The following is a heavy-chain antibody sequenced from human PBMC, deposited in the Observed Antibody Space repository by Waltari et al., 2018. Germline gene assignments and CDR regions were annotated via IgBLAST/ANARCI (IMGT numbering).Heavy chain of an antibody. CDR1: GFTFSSYG. CDR2: IRYDGSNK. V-gene: IGHV3-30*02. D-gene: IGHD4-17*01. J-gene: IGHJ4*02. Sequence: QVQLVESGGGVVQPGGSLRLSCAASGFTFSSYGMHWVRQAPGKGREWVAFIRYDGSNKYYAESVNGRFTISRDNSKNTLYLQMNSLRAEDTAVYYCAKTERTTVTTPGWGQGTLVTVSS. CDR3: AKTERTTVTTPG.